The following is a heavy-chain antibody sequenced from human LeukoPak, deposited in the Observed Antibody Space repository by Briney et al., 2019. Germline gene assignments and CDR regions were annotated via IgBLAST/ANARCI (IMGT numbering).Heavy chain of an antibody. Sequence: SETLSLTCAVSGYSLGKNYYWGWIRQPPGKGLEWIGRIYGTGSTSYNPSLINRVTMSVDTSKNHFSLKLTSVTAADTAVYYCARYDSRGSASTRFDYWGQGILVTISS. CDR2: IYGTGST. CDR1: GYSLGKNYY. V-gene: IGHV4-38-2*01. CDR3: ARYDSRGSASTRFDY. J-gene: IGHJ4*02. D-gene: IGHD3-16*01.